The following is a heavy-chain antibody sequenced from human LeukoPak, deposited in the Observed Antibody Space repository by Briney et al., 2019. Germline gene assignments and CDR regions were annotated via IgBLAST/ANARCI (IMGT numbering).Heavy chain of an antibody. J-gene: IGHJ4*02. Sequence: ASVKVSCKASGYTFTSYYMHWVRQAPGQGLEWMGWINPNSGGTNYAQKFQGRVTMTRDTSISTAYMELSRLRSDDTAVYYCASASTDPSSWYPHHYWGQGTLVTVSS. CDR2: INPNSGGT. CDR3: ASASTDPSSWYPHHY. V-gene: IGHV1-2*02. CDR1: GYTFTSYY. D-gene: IGHD6-13*01.